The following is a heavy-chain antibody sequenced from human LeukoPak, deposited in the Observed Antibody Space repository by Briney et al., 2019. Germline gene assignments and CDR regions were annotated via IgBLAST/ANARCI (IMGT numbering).Heavy chain of an antibody. CDR1: GVTFSGYS. J-gene: IGHJ3*02. CDR2: IAATSRHI. D-gene: IGHD4-23*01. CDR3: ARVRSVGGNPHAFNI. Sequence: KAGGSLRLSCAASGVTFSGYSKNWGRQAPGQGMQWVSSIAATSRHIYYADSVKGRFTISRDNAKNSLYLQMNSLRVEDTALYYCARVRSVGGNPHAFNIWGQGTMVTVSS. V-gene: IGHV3-21*01.